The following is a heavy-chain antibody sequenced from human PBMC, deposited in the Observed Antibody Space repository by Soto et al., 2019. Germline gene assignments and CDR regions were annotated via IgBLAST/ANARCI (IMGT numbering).Heavy chain of an antibody. CDR1: GYTFTYYA. CDR2: INAGNGNT. CDR3: ARGGEIRYGGYINFDY. D-gene: IGHD5-12*01. Sequence: ASVKVSCKASGYTFTYYAIHWVRQAPGQSLEWMGWINAGNGNTKYSQKFQGRVTITSDTSASTAYMEVSSLRSEDTAVFYCARGGEIRYGGYINFDYWGQGTLVTVSS. J-gene: IGHJ4*02. V-gene: IGHV1-3*01.